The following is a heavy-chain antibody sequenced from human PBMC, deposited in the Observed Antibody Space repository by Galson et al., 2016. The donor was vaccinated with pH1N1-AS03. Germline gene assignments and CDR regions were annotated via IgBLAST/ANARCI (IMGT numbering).Heavy chain of an antibody. Sequence: SLRLSCAASGFTFSIYWMTWVRQTPGQGLEWVATINPSGRGLYYADTLQGRFSISRDEAKNSLYLQMSSLRVDDTAVYYCASLGKNGWDLDSWGQGTLVRVSS. CDR3: ASLGKNGWDLDS. V-gene: IGHV3-7*03. CDR2: INPSGRGL. J-gene: IGHJ4*02. CDR1: GFTFSIYW. D-gene: IGHD6-19*01.